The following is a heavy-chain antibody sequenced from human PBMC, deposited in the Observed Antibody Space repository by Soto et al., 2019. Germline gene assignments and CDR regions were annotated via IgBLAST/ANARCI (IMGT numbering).Heavy chain of an antibody. Sequence: GGSLRLSCAASGFTFSDYAMSWVRQAPGKGLEWVSGISGSGANTKYADSVKGRFTITRDNSKDTLYLQMSSLRVEDTAVYYCAKDRREVPENNWFDPCGQGTLVTVSS. V-gene: IGHV3-23*01. CDR1: GFTFSDYA. CDR3: AKDRREVPENNWFDP. CDR2: ISGSGANT. J-gene: IGHJ5*02. D-gene: IGHD2-2*01.